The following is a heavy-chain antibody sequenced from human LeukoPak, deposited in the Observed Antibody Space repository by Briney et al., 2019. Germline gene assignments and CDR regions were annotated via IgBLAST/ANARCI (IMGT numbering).Heavy chain of an antibody. V-gene: IGHV3-33*01. CDR2: IWYDGSNK. CDR3: ARGYGDKASNLYYYYGMDV. D-gene: IGHD4-17*01. CDR1: GFTFSSYG. J-gene: IGHJ6*02. Sequence: PGGSLRLSCAASGFTFSSYGIHWVRQAPGKGLEWVAVIWYDGSNKYYADSVKGRFTISRDNSKNTLYLQMNSLRAEDTAVYYCARGYGDKASNLYYYYGMDVWGQGTTVTASS.